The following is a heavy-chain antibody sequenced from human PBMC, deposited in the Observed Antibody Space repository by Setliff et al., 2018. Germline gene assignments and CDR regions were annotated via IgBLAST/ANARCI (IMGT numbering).Heavy chain of an antibody. CDR1: GYTFSANA. Sequence: ASVKVSCKASGYTFSANAIHWVRQAPGQRLEWMGFIYTDNGNTKYSKNFQGRVTIITDESTSTAYMELSSLRSEDTAVYYCASEGVDSRSSADNRYYMDVWGKGTTVTVSS. CDR3: ASEGVDSRSSADNRYYMDV. V-gene: IGHV1-3*04. J-gene: IGHJ6*03. CDR2: IYTDNGNT. D-gene: IGHD3-22*01.